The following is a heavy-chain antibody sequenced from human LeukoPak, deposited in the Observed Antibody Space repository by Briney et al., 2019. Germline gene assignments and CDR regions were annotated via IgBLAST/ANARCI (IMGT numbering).Heavy chain of an antibody. D-gene: IGHD3-10*01. Sequence: GGSLRLSCAASVFSFSSFVMSWVRQAPGKGLEWVSTISGSGGSTYYADSVKGRFTISRVNSKSTLSLQMNGLRADDTAIYYCAKDTYYLVSGTYHFPDYWGQGILVTVSS. J-gene: IGHJ4*02. CDR1: VFSFSSFV. V-gene: IGHV3-23*01. CDR3: AKDTYYLVSGTYHFPDY. CDR2: ISGSGGST.